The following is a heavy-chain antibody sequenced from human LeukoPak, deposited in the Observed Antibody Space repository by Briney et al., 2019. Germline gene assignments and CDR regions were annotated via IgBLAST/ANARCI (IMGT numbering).Heavy chain of an antibody. Sequence: ASVKVSCKASGYTFTGYYMHWVRQSPGQGLEWMGWINPNSGGANYAQKFQGRVTMTRDTSISTAYMELSRLRSDDTAVYYCARAHDLSGNGYAFDIWGQGTMVTVSS. CDR3: ARAHDLSGNGYAFDI. D-gene: IGHD3-10*01. J-gene: IGHJ3*02. CDR1: GYTFTGYY. CDR2: INPNSGGA. V-gene: IGHV1-2*02.